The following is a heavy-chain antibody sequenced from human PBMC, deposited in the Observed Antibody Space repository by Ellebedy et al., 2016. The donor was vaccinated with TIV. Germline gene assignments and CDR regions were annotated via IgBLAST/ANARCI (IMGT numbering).Heavy chain of an antibody. CDR3: ARAIYGASYL. D-gene: IGHD4-17*01. CDR1: GFTLTNYW. V-gene: IGHV3-7*01. CDR2: INEDGTKK. J-gene: IGHJ2*01. Sequence: GGSLRLSCTASGFTLTNYWMTWVRQAPGKGLEWVANINEDGTKKHYVDSVRGRFTISRDYAGNSLFLQMNSPGAEDTAVYYCARAIYGASYLWGRGTLVTVSS.